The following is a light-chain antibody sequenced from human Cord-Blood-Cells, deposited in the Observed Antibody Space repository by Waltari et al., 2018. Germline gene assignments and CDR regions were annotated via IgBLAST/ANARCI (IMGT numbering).Light chain of an antibody. CDR3: QQYSNSPT. CDR2: GAS. V-gene: IGKV3-20*01. Sequence: EIVLTQSPGTLSLSPGERATLSCRASQSVSSSYLAWYQQKPGQAPRLLIYGASSRATGIPDRFSGSGSGTDFPLTISRLEHEYFAVYYCQQYSNSPTFGQGTKVEIK. CDR1: QSVSSSY. J-gene: IGKJ1*01.